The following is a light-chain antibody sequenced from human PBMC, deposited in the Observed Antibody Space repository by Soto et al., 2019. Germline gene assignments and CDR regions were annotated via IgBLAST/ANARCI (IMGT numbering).Light chain of an antibody. CDR2: EVT. V-gene: IGLV2-14*01. CDR3: SSYTSSNTLV. CDR1: SSDIGGYNY. J-gene: IGLJ1*01. Sequence: LTQPASVSGSPGQSITISCTGGSSDIGGYNYVSWFQQHPGKAPKLMINEVTNRPSGVSNRFSGSKSGSTASLTISGLQAEDEADYYCSSYTSSNTLVFGTGTKVTVL.